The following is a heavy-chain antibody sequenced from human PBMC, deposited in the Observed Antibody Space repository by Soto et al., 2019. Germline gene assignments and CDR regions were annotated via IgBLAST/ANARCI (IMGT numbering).Heavy chain of an antibody. D-gene: IGHD3-22*01. V-gene: IGHV1-18*01. CDR2: ISAYNGNT. CDR1: GYTFTSYG. Sequence: ASVKVSCKASGYTFTSYGISWVRQAPGQGLEWMGWISAYNGNTNYAQKLQGRVTVTTDTSTSTAYMELRSLRSDDTAVYSCARDAPLRHYYDSSGYPPPGLGAFDIWGQGTMVTVSS. J-gene: IGHJ3*02. CDR3: ARDAPLRHYYDSSGYPPPGLGAFDI.